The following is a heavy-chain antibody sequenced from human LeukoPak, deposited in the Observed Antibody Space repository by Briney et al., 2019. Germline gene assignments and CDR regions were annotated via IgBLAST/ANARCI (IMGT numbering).Heavy chain of an antibody. D-gene: IGHD3-10*01. Sequence: GGSLRLSCVASGFTFSSYAMSWVRQAPGKGLEWVSGITGSGGSTSYADSVEGRFPIYRDRSEYTRYLPMNSLRAEDTAVEFCAKRTQGDSGPFECWGQGTLVTVSS. CDR3: AKRTQGDSGPFEC. CDR2: ITGSGGST. CDR1: GFTFSSYA. J-gene: IGHJ4*02. V-gene: IGHV3-23*01.